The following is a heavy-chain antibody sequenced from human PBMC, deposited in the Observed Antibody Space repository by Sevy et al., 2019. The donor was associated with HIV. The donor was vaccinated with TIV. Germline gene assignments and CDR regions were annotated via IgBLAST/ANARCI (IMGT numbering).Heavy chain of an antibody. Sequence: GGSLRLSCAASGFTFSSYAMSWVRQAPGKGLEWVSAISGSGRITYYADSVKGRFTISRDNSKNTLYLQINSLRAEDPAVYYCAKEGQGEYYDSSGSFDYWGQGTLVTVSS. CDR3: AKEGQGEYYDSSGSFDY. CDR1: GFTFSSYA. CDR2: ISGSGRIT. D-gene: IGHD3-22*01. V-gene: IGHV3-23*01. J-gene: IGHJ4*02.